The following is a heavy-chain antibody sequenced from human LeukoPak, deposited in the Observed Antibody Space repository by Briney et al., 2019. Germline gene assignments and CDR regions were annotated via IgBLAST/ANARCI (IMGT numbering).Heavy chain of an antibody. Sequence: PSETLSLTCTVSGGSISSYYWSWVRQPPGKGLEWIEYIYYSGSTNYNPSLKSRVTISVDTSKNQFSLKLSSVTAADTAVYYCARGNIAVAGTDYWGQGTLVTVSS. CDR3: ARGNIAVAGTDY. D-gene: IGHD6-19*01. CDR1: GGSISSYY. CDR2: IYYSGST. V-gene: IGHV4-59*01. J-gene: IGHJ4*02.